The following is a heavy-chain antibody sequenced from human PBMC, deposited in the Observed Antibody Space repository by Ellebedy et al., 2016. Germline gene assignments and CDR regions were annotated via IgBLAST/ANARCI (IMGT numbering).Heavy chain of an antibody. CDR2: IYHSGST. D-gene: IGHD3-10*01. J-gene: IGHJ4*02. V-gene: IGHV4-30-2*01. CDR3: ARGNYGSGSYYNDY. CDR1: GGSISSGGYS. Sequence: SETLSLTXAVSGGSISSGGYSWSWIRQPPGKGLEWIGYIYHSGSTYYNPSLKSRVTISVDRSKNQFSLKLSSVTAADTAVYYCARGNYGSGSYYNDYWGQGTLVTVSS.